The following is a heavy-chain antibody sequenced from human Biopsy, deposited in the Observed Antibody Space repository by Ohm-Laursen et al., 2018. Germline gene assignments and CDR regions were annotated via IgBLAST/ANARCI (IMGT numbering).Heavy chain of an antibody. CDR3: ARTPGKAVAGRFLDL. CDR1: GGSTNDYF. CDR2: IYSSGGS. D-gene: IGHD6-19*01. V-gene: IGHV4-4*07. Sequence: PSQTLSLTCSVSGGSTNDYFWSWIRQPAGETLEWIERIYSSGGSSYNPSLKSRISMSMDTSNNQFSLTLTSVTAADTAVYYCARTPGKAVAGRFLDLWGRGTLVTVSS. J-gene: IGHJ2*01.